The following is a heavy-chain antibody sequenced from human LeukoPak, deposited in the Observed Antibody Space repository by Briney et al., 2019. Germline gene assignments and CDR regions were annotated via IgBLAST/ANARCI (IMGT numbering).Heavy chain of an antibody. CDR2: IYYSGRT. J-gene: IGHJ1*01. CDR3: ARLSSGRPHEYFQH. CDR1: GGSISNYY. D-gene: IGHD3-22*01. Sequence: SETLSLTCTVSGGSISNYYWSWVRQSPGKGLEWIAYIYYSGRTYYNPSLRSRATISVDMSRNQFSLKLTSVTAADTAVYYCARLSSGRPHEYFQHWGQGTLVTVSS. V-gene: IGHV4-59*01.